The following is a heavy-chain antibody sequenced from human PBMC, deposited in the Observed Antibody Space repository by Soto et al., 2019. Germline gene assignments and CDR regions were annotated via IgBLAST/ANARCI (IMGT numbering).Heavy chain of an antibody. V-gene: IGHV4-34*01. CDR1: GGSFSVYY. CDR2: INHSGST. D-gene: IGHD5-18*01. Sequence: QVQLQQWGAGLLKPSETLSLTCAVYGGSFSVYYWSWIRQPPGKWLEWIGEINHSGSTNYNPSLKSRVTISVDTSKTQFSLKLSYLTAEETAVYYCARGGGYKDGDNWFDPWGQGTLVTVSS. CDR3: ARGGGYKDGDNWFDP. J-gene: IGHJ5*02.